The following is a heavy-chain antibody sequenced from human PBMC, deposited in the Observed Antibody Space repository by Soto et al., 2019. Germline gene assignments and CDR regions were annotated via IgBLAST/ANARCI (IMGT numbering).Heavy chain of an antibody. D-gene: IGHD5-18*01. CDR1: GGTFSSYA. CDR2: IIPIVGTA. Sequence: QVQLVQSGAEVKKPGSSVKVSCKASGGTFSSYAISWVRQAPGQGLEWMGGIIPIVGTANYAQKFQGRVTITADESTSTAYMELSSLRSEDTAVYYCASVDTAISYYYYGMDVWGQGTTVTVSS. J-gene: IGHJ6*02. V-gene: IGHV1-69*12. CDR3: ASVDTAISYYYYGMDV.